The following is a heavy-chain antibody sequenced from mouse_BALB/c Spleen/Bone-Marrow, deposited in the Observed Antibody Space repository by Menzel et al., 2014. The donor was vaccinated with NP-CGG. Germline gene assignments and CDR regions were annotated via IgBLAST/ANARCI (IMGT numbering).Heavy chain of an antibody. Sequence: EVQLQQSGAELVKPGASVKLSCTASGFNIKDTYMHWVKQRPEQGLEWIGRIDPANGNTKYDPKFQGKATITADTSSNTTFLQVNKLTSEDTSVYFCSRYVSGFYFDYWGQGTTLTVSS. V-gene: IGHV14-3*02. CDR2: IDPANGNT. CDR3: SRYVSGFYFDY. D-gene: IGHD2-10*02. J-gene: IGHJ2*01. CDR1: GFNIKDTY.